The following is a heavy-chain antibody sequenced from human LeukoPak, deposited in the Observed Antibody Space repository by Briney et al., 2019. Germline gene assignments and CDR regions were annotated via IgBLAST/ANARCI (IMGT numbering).Heavy chain of an antibody. CDR1: GGSITSGNYF. Sequence: SETLSLTCTVSGGSITSGNYFWGWIRQPPGKGLEWIGSIYYSGSTYYNPSLKSRVTISVETSKIQFSLKLSSVTAADSAVYYCARDSCSSTSCRRKFDNWGQGTLVTVSS. D-gene: IGHD2-2*01. CDR2: IYYSGST. CDR3: ARDSCSSTSCRRKFDN. J-gene: IGHJ4*02. V-gene: IGHV4-39*07.